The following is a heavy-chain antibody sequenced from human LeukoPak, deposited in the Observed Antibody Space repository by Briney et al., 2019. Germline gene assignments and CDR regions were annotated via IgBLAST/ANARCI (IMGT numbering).Heavy chain of an antibody. V-gene: IGHV4-34*01. CDR3: ARLGHDPRDYGGKVGYYMDV. CDR2: INHSGST. Sequence: SETLSLTCAVYGGSFSGYYWSWIRQPPGKGLEWIGEINHSGSTNYNPSLKSRVTISVDTSKNQFSLKLSSVTAADTAVYYCARLGHDPRDYGGKVGYYMDVWGKGTTVTISS. J-gene: IGHJ6*03. CDR1: GGSFSGYY. D-gene: IGHD4-23*01.